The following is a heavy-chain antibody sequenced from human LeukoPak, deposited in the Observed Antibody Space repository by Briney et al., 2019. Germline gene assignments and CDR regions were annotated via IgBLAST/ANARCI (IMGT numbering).Heavy chain of an antibody. CDR3: TRDIGIQLWFDY. CDR1: GFTFGDYA. CDR2: IRSKAYGGTT. Sequence: GGSLRLSCTASGFTFGDYAMSWFRQAPGKGLEWVGFIRSKAYGGTTEYAASVKGRFTISRDDYKSIAYLQMNSLKTEDTAVYYCTRDIGIQLWFDYWGQGTLVTVSS. D-gene: IGHD5-18*01. J-gene: IGHJ4*02. V-gene: IGHV3-49*03.